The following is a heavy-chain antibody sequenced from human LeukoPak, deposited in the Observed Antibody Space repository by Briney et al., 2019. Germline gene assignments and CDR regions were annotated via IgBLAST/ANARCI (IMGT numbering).Heavy chain of an antibody. V-gene: IGHV4-59*12. CDR3: ATQPDYYYYGMDV. Sequence: PSETLSLTCTVSGVSINSYYWSWIRQPPGKGLECIGHIYYTGSTYYKPSLESRVTISVDTAKNQISLKLSSVTAADTAVYYCATQPDYYYYGMDVWGQGTTVTVSS. CDR1: GVSINSYY. CDR2: IYYTGST. J-gene: IGHJ6*02.